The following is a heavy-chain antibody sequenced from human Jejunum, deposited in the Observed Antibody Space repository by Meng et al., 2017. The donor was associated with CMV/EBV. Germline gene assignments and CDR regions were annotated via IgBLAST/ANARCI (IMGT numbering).Heavy chain of an antibody. Sequence: FTFSSSWMNWVRQVPGKGLEWVANITQDGGERYYVESVKGRFTISRNNAKNSLFLQMDGLRAEDTAVYYCAKQREGGYPAAHFDLWGQGTLVTVSS. CDR3: AKQREGGYPAAHFDL. D-gene: IGHD5-12*01. CDR2: ITQDGGER. V-gene: IGHV3-7*01. CDR1: FTFSSSW. J-gene: IGHJ4*02.